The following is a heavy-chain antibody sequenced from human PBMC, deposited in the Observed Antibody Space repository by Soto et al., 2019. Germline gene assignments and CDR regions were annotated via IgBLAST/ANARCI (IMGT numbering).Heavy chain of an antibody. D-gene: IGHD2-15*01. CDR3: ARDRYCSGGSCDWYYYMDV. J-gene: IGHJ6*03. V-gene: IGHV4-61*01. Sequence: SETLSLTCTVSGGSFSSGSYYWSWIRQPPGKGLEWIGDIYYSGCTNCNPSLKRRVTISVDTSKNQFSLKLSSVTAADTDVYYCARDRYCSGGSCDWYYYMDVWGKGTTVTVSS. CDR2: IYYSGCT. CDR1: GGSFSSGSYY.